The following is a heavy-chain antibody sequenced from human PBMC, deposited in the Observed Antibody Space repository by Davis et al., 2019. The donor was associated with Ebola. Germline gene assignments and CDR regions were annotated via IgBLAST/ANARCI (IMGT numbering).Heavy chain of an antibody. J-gene: IGHJ4*02. V-gene: IGHV3-21*01. D-gene: IGHD5-24*01. CDR2: ISSRSNYI. Sequence: PGGSLRLSCAASGLTFSGYSVNWVRQPPGKGLEWVSSISSRSNYIYYANPLKGRFTISRDNAKNSVYLEMNSLRAEDTAVYYCARAQEMATNVPGYWGQGTVVIVSS. CDR1: GLTFSGYS. CDR3: ARAQEMATNVPGY.